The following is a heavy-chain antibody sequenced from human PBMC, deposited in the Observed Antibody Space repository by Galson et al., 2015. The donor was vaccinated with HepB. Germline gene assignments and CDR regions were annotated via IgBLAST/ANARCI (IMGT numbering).Heavy chain of an antibody. J-gene: IGHJ4*02. CDR2: IKQDGSAT. V-gene: IGHV3-7*01. D-gene: IGHD3-10*01. Sequence: SLRLSCAASGFTFSDYYMSWVRQAPGKGLEWVATIKQDGSATYYLDSVKGRFTISRDNAKNALDLQLHSLRTEDTAVYYCATYRSRSLDCRGQGTLVTVSS. CDR3: ATYRSRSLDC. CDR1: GFTFSDYY.